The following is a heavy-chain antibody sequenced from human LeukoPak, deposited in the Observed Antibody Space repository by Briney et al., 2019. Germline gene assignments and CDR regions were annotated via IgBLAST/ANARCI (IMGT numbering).Heavy chain of an antibody. V-gene: IGHV3-23*01. D-gene: IGHD2-15*01. Sequence: GGSLRLSCAASGFXXXSXAXSXVRQAXXXXXXXXXXXXGSGGSTYYADSVKGRFTISRDNSKNTLYLQMNSLRAEDTAVYYCAKEDITHILHGAFDTWGQGTMVTVSS. CDR2: XXGSGGST. CDR1: GFXXXSXA. CDR3: AKEDITHILHGAFDT. J-gene: IGHJ3*02.